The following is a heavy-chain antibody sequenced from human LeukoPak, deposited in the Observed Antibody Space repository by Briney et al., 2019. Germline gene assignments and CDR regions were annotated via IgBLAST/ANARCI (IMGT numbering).Heavy chain of an antibody. CDR2: ISYDGSNK. D-gene: IGHD3-22*01. V-gene: IGHV3-30-3*02. CDR1: GFTFSSYA. Sequence: QSGGSLRLSCAASGFTFSSYAMHWVRQAPGKGLEWVAVISYDGSNKYYADSVKGRFTISRDNSKSTLYLQMNSLRAEDTAVYYCAKSYYDSSGYYGDAFDIWGQGTMVTVSS. CDR3: AKSYYDSSGYYGDAFDI. J-gene: IGHJ3*02.